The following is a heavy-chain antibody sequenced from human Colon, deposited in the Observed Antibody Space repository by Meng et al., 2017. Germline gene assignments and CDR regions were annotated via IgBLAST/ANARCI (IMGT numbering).Heavy chain of an antibody. Sequence: GGSLRLSCAASGFSFSSSAMGWVRQAPGKGLEWVSGISVSGGTTHYADSVKGRFTISRDNSKNTLHFQINSLRAEDTAVYYCGRGFRQFEYLGQGTLVTVSS. CDR3: GRGFRQFEY. CDR2: ISVSGGTT. CDR1: GFSFSSSA. J-gene: IGHJ4*02. V-gene: IGHV3-23*01.